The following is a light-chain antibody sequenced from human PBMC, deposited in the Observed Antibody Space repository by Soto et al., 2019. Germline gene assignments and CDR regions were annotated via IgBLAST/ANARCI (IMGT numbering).Light chain of an antibody. CDR1: QSINDDV. Sequence: IVLTQSPGTLSLSPGETATLSCRASQSINDDVLAWYQQRPGQAPRLLIYVASFRATGIPDRFSGSGSGTEFTLTISRLEPEDSAVYFCQQYGRSPLTFGGGTKVEIK. V-gene: IGKV3-20*01. CDR2: VAS. CDR3: QQYGRSPLT. J-gene: IGKJ4*01.